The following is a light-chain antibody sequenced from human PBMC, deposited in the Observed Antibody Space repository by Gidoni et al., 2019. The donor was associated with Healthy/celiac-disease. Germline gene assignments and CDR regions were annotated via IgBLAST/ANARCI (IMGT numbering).Light chain of an antibody. CDR3: QQSYSTPTWT. V-gene: IGKV1-39*01. Sequence: DIQMTQSPYSLSASVGDRVTITCRASQSISSYLNWYQQNPGQAPKLLIYAASSLQSGVPSRCRGSGSGTDFTLTISSLQPDAFATYYCQQSYSTPTWTFGQGTKVEIK. J-gene: IGKJ1*01. CDR2: AAS. CDR1: QSISSY.